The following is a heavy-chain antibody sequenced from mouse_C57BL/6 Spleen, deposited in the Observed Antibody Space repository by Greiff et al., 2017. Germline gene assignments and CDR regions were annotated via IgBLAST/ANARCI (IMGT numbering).Heavy chain of an antibody. D-gene: IGHD2-3*01. CDR3: ARDDGYYPYFDY. CDR1: GYTFTSYW. Sequence: VQLQQPGAELVKPGASVKLSCKASGYTFTSYWMHWVKQRPGQGLEWSGMIHPNSGSTNYNEKFKSKATLTVDKSSSTAYMQLSSLTSDDSAVYYCARDDGYYPYFDYWGQGTTLTVSS. V-gene: IGHV1-64*01. J-gene: IGHJ2*01. CDR2: IHPNSGST.